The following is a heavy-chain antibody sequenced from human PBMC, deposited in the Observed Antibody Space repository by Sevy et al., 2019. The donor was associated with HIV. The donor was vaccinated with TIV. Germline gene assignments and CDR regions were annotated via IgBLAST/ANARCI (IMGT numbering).Heavy chain of an antibody. CDR2: ISYDGSNK. V-gene: IGHV3-30-3*01. CDR3: AREGDDSSGYYLLGYYYGMDV. J-gene: IGHJ6*02. D-gene: IGHD3-22*01. Sequence: GGSLRLSCVASGFTFSSYAMHWVRQAPGKGLEWVAVISYDGSNKYYADSVKGRFTISRDNSKNTLYLQMNSLRAEDTAVYYCAREGDDSSGYYLLGYYYGMDVWGQGTTVTVSS. CDR1: GFTFSSYA.